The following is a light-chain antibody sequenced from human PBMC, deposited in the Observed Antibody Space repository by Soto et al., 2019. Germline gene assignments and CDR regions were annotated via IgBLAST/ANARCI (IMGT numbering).Light chain of an antibody. V-gene: IGKV3-20*01. CDR2: GAG. J-gene: IGKJ4*01. CDR3: PKYGESPPT. Sequence: EVVLTQSPGTLSLSPGERVTVSCRASQNVRKYLAWYQQKPGQAPRLVIYGAGTRGTGVPDRFSGSGSGTDITLTINNLESDDSAVYYCPKYGESPPTFGGGTKGVI. CDR1: QNVRKY.